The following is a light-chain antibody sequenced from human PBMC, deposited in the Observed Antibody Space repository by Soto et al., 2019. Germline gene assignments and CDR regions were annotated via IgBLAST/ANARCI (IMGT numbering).Light chain of an antibody. CDR1: QSVNNY. V-gene: IGKV3-11*01. CDR3: QQRSNWLFT. J-gene: IGKJ4*01. CDR2: DAY. Sequence: EIVWTQSPATLSLSPGERSTLSCLASQSVNNYLAWYQQKPGQSPRLLISDAYIRATGIPARFSGSGSGTDFTLTISSLEPEDFAVYYCQQRSNWLFTFGGGTKVDIK.